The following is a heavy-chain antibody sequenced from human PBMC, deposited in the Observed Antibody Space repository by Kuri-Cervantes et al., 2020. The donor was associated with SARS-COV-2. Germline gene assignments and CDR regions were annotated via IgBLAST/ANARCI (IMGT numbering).Heavy chain of an antibody. J-gene: IGHJ3*02. CDR1: CGSISSSSYY. CDR3: AREAYYDFWRAYAFDI. V-gene: IGHV4-39*02. CDR2: IYYSGST. Sequence: SDLRSRNPPGSCGSISSSSYYRGWIRQPPGKGLEGIGSIYYSGSTYYNQSLKSRVTISVDTSKNQFSLKLSSVTAADTAVYYCAREAYYDFWRAYAFDIWGQGTMVTVSS. D-gene: IGHD3-3*01.